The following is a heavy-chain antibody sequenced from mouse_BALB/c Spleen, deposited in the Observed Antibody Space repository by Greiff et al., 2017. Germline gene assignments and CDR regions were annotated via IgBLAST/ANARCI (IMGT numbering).Heavy chain of an antibody. CDR1: GFTFSSFG. CDR3: ARSITTRAMDY. CDR2: ISSGSSTI. V-gene: IGHV5-17*02. J-gene: IGHJ4*01. Sequence: EVQLVESGGGLVQPGGSRKLSCAASGFTFSSFGMHWVRQAPEKGLEWVAYISSGSSTIYYADTVKGRFTISRDNPKNTLFLQMTSLRSEDTAMYYCARSITTRAMDYWGQGTSVTVSS. D-gene: IGHD1-1*01.